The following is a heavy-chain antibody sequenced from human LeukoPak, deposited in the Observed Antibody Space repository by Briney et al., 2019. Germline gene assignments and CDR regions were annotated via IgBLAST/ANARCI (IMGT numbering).Heavy chain of an antibody. CDR3: ARAHYYDSSGYYDY. CDR2: IWYDGSNK. J-gene: IGHJ4*02. Sequence: GRSLRLSCAASGFTFSSYGMHWVRQAPGKGLEWVAVIWYDGSNKYYADSVKGRFTISRDNSKNTLYLQMNSLRAEDTAVYYCARAHYYDSSGYYDYWGQGTLVTVSS. D-gene: IGHD3-22*01. V-gene: IGHV3-33*01. CDR1: GFTFSSYG.